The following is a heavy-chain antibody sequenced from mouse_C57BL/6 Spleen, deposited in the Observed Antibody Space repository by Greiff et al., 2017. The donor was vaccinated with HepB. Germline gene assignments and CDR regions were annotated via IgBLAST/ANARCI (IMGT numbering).Heavy chain of an antibody. Sequence: EVQLQESGPGLVKPSQSLSLTCSVTGYSITSGYYWHLIRQFPRNQLEWMDYISYDGINNYNPSLNNRISITRDTSKSQFFLKLNSVTAEDTATYCGAREVYYEEGWFAYWCQGTLVTVSA. CDR1: GYSITSGYY. CDR3: AREVYYEEGWFAY. J-gene: IGHJ3*01. V-gene: IGHV3-6*01. D-gene: IGHD2-4*01. CDR2: ISYDGIN.